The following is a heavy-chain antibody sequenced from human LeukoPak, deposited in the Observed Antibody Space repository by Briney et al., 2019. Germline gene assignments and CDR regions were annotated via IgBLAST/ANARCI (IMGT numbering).Heavy chain of an antibody. CDR3: ARDLEDYGVNSDAFDI. J-gene: IGHJ3*02. CDR1: GGSISSYY. D-gene: IGHD4-23*01. V-gene: IGHV4-59*01. Sequence: SETLSLTCTVSGGSISSYYWSWIRQPPGKGLEWIGCIYYSGSTNYNPSLKSRVTISVDTSKNQSSLKLSSVTAADTAVYYCARDLEDYGVNSDAFDIWGQGTMVTVSS. CDR2: IYYSGST.